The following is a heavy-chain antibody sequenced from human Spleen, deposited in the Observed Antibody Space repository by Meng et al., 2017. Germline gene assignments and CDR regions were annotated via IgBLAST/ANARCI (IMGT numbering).Heavy chain of an antibody. CDR2: IYHSGST. Sequence: HLQAPVPELVKPSGTPSLVCAGSVGSISRTKWWRWVRQPPGKGLEWIGEIYHSGSTNYNPSLKSRVTISVDKSKNQFSLKLSSVTAADTAVYYCARGGTVVNLGYWGPGTLVTVSS. V-gene: IGHV4-4*02. D-gene: IGHD4-23*01. CDR1: VGSISRTKW. J-gene: IGHJ4*02. CDR3: ARGGTVVNLGY.